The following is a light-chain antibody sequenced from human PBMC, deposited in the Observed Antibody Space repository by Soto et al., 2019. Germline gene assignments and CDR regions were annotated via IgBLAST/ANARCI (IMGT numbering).Light chain of an antibody. Sequence: EIGRAQSPATLSVSPGERATLPCRSSQSVSSNLAWYQQKPGQAPRLLIYDASNRATGIPARFSGSGSGTDFTLTISSLEPEDFAVYYCQQRTKWRTFGQGTKVDI. J-gene: IGKJ1*01. CDR2: DAS. V-gene: IGKV3-11*01. CDR1: QSVSSN. CDR3: QQRTKWRT.